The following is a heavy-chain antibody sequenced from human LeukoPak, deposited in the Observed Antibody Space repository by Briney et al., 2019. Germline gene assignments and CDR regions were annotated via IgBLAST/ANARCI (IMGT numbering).Heavy chain of an antibody. D-gene: IGHD6-19*01. J-gene: IGHJ4*02. CDR1: GFTFSSYA. CDR2: ISGSGGST. CDR3: AKRSGYTTGWFFDF. V-gene: IGHV3-23*01. Sequence: GGSLRLSCAASGFTFSSYAMSWVRQAPGKGLEWVSAISGSGGSTYYAESVKGRFTISRDNSKNTLFLQMNSLRAEDTAVFYCAKRSGYTTGWFFDFWGQGTLVTVSS.